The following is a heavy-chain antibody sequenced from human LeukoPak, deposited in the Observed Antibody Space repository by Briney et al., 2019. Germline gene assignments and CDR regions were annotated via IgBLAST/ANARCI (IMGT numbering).Heavy chain of an antibody. J-gene: IGHJ4*02. CDR3: ARGRRYSGYDAFGY. CDR1: GGTFSSYA. CDR2: IIPIFGTA. Sequence: GASVKVSCKASGGTFSSYAISWVRQAPGQGLEWMGGIIPIFGTANYAQKFQGRVTITADKSTSTAYMELSSLRSGDTAVYYCARGRRYSGYDAFGYWGQGTLVTVSS. D-gene: IGHD5-12*01. V-gene: IGHV1-69*06.